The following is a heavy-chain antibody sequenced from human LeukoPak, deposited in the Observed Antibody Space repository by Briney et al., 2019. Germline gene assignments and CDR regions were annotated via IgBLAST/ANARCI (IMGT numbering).Heavy chain of an antibody. J-gene: IGHJ6*03. D-gene: IGHD3-3*01. CDR2: ISGSGGST. V-gene: IGHV3-23*01. CDR1: GFTFSSYA. Sequence: PGGSLRLSCAASGFTFSSYAMSWVRQAPGKGLEWVSAISGSGGSTYYADSVKGRFTISRDNSKNTLYLQMNSLRAEDTAVYYCAKGAGGLTIFGVVIPRGNYYYYMDVWGKGTTVTVSS. CDR3: AKGAGGLTIFGVVIPRGNYYYYMDV.